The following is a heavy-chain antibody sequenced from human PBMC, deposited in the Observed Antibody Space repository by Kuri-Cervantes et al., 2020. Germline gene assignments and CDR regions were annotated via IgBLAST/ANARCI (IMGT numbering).Heavy chain of an antibody. Sequence: GSLRLSCAVSGYSISSNYFWGWIRQPPGKGLELIGTLYHSGSTYYNPSLESRVTISLDTSKNQFSLELTSVTAADTAVYYCARKRAFGGVITYWGQGTLVTVSS. D-gene: IGHD3-16*01. CDR2: LYHSGST. J-gene: IGHJ4*02. CDR3: ARKRAFGGVITY. V-gene: IGHV4-38-2*01. CDR1: GYSISSNYF.